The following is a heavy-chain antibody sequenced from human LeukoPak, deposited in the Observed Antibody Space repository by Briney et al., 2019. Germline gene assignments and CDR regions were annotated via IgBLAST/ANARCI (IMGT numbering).Heavy chain of an antibody. D-gene: IGHD3-22*01. J-gene: IGHJ3*02. CDR1: GYTFTSYY. Sequence: GASVKVSCKASGYTFTSYYMHWVRQAPGQGLEWMGIINPSGGSTSYAQKFQGRVTMTRDMSTSTVYMELSSLRSEDTAVYYCARERFYDSSGYHGGAFDIWGQGTMVTVSS. V-gene: IGHV1-46*01. CDR3: ARERFYDSSGYHGGAFDI. CDR2: INPSGGST.